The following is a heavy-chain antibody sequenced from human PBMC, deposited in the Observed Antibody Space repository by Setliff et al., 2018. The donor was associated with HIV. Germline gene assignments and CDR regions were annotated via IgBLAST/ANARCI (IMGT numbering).Heavy chain of an antibody. D-gene: IGHD3-3*01. CDR3: ARVISSWSAYYIDY. Sequence: SETLSLTCSVSGGSITSHYWTWIRQPPGKGLEWIGYIYYSGSTNYNPSLKSRVTISVDTSKNQFSLKLSSVTAADTAVYYCARVISSWSAYYIDYWGQGALVTVS. V-gene: IGHV4-59*11. J-gene: IGHJ4*02. CDR1: GGSITSHY. CDR2: IYYSGST.